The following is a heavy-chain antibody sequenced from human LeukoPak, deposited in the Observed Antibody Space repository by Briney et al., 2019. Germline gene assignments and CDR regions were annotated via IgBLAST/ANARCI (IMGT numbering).Heavy chain of an antibody. J-gene: IGHJ4*02. D-gene: IGHD3-9*01. CDR1: GFLFSIHG. V-gene: IGHV3-33*01. CDR2: IWYQGSHQ. CDR3: ARASCPGNDWRGCFDH. Sequence: GRSLRLSCVAPGFLFSIHGMNWVRDAPGKGLEWLTVIWYQGSHQYYADSVRGRFTISRDNYKNTLYLLLNSLRVEDTAVYYCARASCPGNDWRGCFDHWGQGTLVTVSS.